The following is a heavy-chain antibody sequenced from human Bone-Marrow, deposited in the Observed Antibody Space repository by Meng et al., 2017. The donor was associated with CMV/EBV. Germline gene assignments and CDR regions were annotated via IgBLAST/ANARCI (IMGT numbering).Heavy chain of an antibody. CDR1: GYTFTGYY. Sequence: ASGYTFTGYYRHWVRQAPGRGLEWMEWIDPNSGGTNYAQRFQGKVTMTRDTSISTAYMELSRLRSDDTAVYYCARTLVPAAINWFDPWGQGTLVTVSS. J-gene: IGHJ5*02. CDR3: ARTLVPAAINWFDP. D-gene: IGHD2-2*02. V-gene: IGHV1-2*02. CDR2: IDPNSGGT.